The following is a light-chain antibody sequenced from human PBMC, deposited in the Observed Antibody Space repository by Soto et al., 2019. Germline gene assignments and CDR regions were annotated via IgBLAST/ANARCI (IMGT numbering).Light chain of an antibody. J-gene: IGKJ2*01. V-gene: IGKV1-9*01. CDR2: AAS. Sequence: IELTQSPSSLSTSVEDRVTITCRASQGISSYLAWYQQKPGKAPKLLIYAASTLQSGVPSRFSGSGSGTDVTLTISRLQPEDFATYYCQQLNSYPLFFGQGTKLEIK. CDR1: QGISSY. CDR3: QQLNSYPLF.